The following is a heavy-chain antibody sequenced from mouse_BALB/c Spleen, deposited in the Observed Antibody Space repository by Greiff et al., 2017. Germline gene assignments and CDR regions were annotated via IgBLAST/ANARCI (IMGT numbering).Heavy chain of an antibody. CDR1: GYAFSSSW. CDR2: IYPGDGDT. D-gene: IGHD4-1*01. V-gene: IGHV1-82*01. J-gene: IGHJ3*01. CDR3: ARSGITGPWFAY. Sequence: QVQLKESGPELVKPGASVKISCKASGYAFSSSWMNWVKQRPGQGLEWIGRIYPGDGDTNYNGKFKGKATLTADKSSSTAYMQLSSLTSVDSAVYFCARSGITGPWFAYWGQGTLVTVSA.